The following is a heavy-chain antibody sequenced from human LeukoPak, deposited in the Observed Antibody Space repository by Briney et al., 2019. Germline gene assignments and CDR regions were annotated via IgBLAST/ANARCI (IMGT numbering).Heavy chain of an antibody. CDR3: AKDLRHRTTCNCYGWLDP. Sequence: GGSLRLSCAASGFTFNGYAMTWVRQAPGKGLEWVSAISPTGDNIYYADSVKGRFTISRDNSRNTLYLQMNSLRVEDTAIYYCAKDLRHRTTCNCYGWLDPWGQGTLVTVSS. J-gene: IGHJ5*02. CDR1: GFTFNGYA. D-gene: IGHD2/OR15-2a*01. V-gene: IGHV3-23*01. CDR2: ISPTGDNI.